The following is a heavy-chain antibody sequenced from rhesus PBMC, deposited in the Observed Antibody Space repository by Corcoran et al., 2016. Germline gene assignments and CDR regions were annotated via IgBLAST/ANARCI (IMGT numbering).Heavy chain of an antibody. Sequence: EVQLVESGGGLAKPGGSLRLSCAASGFTFSDYYMDWVRQAPGKGLEWVSLISNGADNSWYADYVKGRFTISRENAKHTLYFQMDGLRAEDTAVYYCARPSGSGWYNDYWGQGVLVTVSS. J-gene: IGHJ4*01. CDR1: GFTFSDYY. V-gene: IGHV3-178*01. D-gene: IGHD6-31*01. CDR3: ARPSGSGWYNDY. CDR2: ISNGADNS.